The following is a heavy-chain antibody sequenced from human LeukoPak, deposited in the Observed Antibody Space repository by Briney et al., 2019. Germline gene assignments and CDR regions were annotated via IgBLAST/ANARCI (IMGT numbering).Heavy chain of an antibody. CDR2: IKQDGSEK. Sequence: GGSLRLSCAASGFTFSSYWMSWARQAPGKGLEWVANIKQDGSEKYYVDFVKGRFTISRDNAKNSVYLQMNSLRAEDTAVYYCARGNGDYYFDYWGQGTLVTVSS. D-gene: IGHD3-10*01. V-gene: IGHV3-7*03. CDR1: GFTFSSYW. J-gene: IGHJ4*02. CDR3: ARGNGDYYFDY.